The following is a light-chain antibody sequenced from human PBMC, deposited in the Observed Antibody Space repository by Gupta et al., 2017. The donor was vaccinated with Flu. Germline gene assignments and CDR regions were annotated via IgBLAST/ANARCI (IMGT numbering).Light chain of an antibody. Sequence: AIRMTQSPSSFSASTGDRVTRTCRASQGISSYLAWYQQKPGKAPKLLIYAASSLQSGVPSRFSGSGSGTDFTLTISCLQSEDFATYYCQQDDSYPGTFGQGTKVEIK. CDR2: AAS. CDR3: QQDDSYPGT. J-gene: IGKJ1*01. CDR1: QGISSY. V-gene: IGKV1-8*01.